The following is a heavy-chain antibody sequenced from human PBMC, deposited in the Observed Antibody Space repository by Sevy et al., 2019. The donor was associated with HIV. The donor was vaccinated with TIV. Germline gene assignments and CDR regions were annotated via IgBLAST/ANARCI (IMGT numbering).Heavy chain of an antibody. CDR3: VRGYFGSGSYRLLY. CDR1: GYSFTGFY. Sequence: ASVKVSCKASGYSFTGFYIHWMRQAPGQGLEWMGWINPNNGDAKYAQKYQGRFTMTRDTSATTTYMELTSLRSDDTAMYYCVRGYFGSGSYRLLYWGQGAPVTVSS. D-gene: IGHD3-10*01. V-gene: IGHV1-2*02. J-gene: IGHJ4*02. CDR2: INPNNGDA.